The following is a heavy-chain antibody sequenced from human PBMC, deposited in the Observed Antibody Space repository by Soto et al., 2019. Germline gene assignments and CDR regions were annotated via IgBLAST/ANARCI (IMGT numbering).Heavy chain of an antibody. D-gene: IGHD2-15*01. V-gene: IGHV4-39*01. J-gene: IGHJ4*02. CDR2: IYYSGST. CDR1: GISVSTSDYY. Sequence: SETLSLTCTVSGISVSTSDYYWGWVRPPPGKGLDWIGNIYYSGSTFYNPSLRSRVTLFVDTSKNQFSLRLNSVTAADTAVYFCAVFLVPASRNSYFDYWGQGTLVTVSS. CDR3: AVFLVPASRNSYFDY.